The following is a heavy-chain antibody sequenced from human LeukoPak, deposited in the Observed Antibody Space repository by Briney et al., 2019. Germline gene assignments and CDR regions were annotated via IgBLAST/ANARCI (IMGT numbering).Heavy chain of an antibody. J-gene: IGHJ4*02. Sequence: ASVKVSCKASGYTFTSHGISWVRQAPGQGLEWMGWISAYNGNTNYAQKLQGRVTMTTDTSTSTAYMELRSLRSDDTAVHYCARDRAAVGYKYYFDYWAREPWSPSPQ. CDR1: GYTFTSHG. V-gene: IGHV1-18*01. D-gene: IGHD2-2*02. CDR2: ISAYNGNT. CDR3: ARDRAAVGYKYYFDY.